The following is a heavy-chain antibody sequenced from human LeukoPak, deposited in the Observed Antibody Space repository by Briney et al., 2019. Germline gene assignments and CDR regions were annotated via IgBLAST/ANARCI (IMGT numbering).Heavy chain of an antibody. V-gene: IGHV4-59*02. CDR1: GGSVSSYF. CDR2: IYYTGST. J-gene: IGHJ6*02. D-gene: IGHD4-17*01. CDR3: ARSITVNKNFYYGMDV. Sequence: PSETLSLTRTVSGGSVSSYFWSWIRQPPGKGLEWIGYIYYTGSTTHNPSLTSRVTISVDTSKNQFSLKLSSVTAADTAVYYCARSITVNKNFYYGMDVWGQGTTVTVSS.